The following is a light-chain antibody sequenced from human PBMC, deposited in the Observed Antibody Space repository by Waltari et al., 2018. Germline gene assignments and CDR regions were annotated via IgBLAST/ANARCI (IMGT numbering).Light chain of an antibody. J-gene: IGLJ2*01. Sequence: SVLTQPPSASGTPGQRVTISCSGSNSNIGSNYVYWYQQLPGTAPKLLFSRNNQRPSVVPDRFSGSKSGTSASLAISGLRSEDEADYYCAAWDDSLNALVFGGGTKLTVL. CDR2: RNN. CDR1: NSNIGSNY. CDR3: AAWDDSLNALV. V-gene: IGLV1-47*01.